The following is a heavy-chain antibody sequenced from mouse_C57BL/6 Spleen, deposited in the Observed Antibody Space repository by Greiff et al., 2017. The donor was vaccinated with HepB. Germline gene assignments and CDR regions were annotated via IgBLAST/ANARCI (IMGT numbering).Heavy chain of an antibody. Sequence: QVQLQQSGAELVRPGASVKLSCKASGYTFTDYYINWVKQRPGQGLEWIARIYPGSGNTYYNEKFKGKATLTAEKSSSTAYMQLSSLTSEDSAVYFCAREDYDIWFAYWGQGTLVTVSA. CDR2: IYPGSGNT. D-gene: IGHD2-4*01. CDR1: GYTFTDYY. CDR3: AREDYDIWFAY. V-gene: IGHV1-76*01. J-gene: IGHJ3*01.